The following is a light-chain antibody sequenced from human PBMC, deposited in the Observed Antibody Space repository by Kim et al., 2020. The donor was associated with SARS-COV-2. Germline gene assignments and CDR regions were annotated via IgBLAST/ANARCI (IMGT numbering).Light chain of an antibody. CDR2: GKN. J-gene: IGLJ2*01. V-gene: IGLV3-19*01. CDR1: SLRSYY. Sequence: SSELTQAPAVSVALGQTVRITCQGDSLRSYYASWYQQKPGQAPVLVIYGKNNRPSGIPDRFSGSSSGNTASLTITGAQAEDEADYYCNSRDSSGNVVFGG. CDR3: NSRDSSGNVV.